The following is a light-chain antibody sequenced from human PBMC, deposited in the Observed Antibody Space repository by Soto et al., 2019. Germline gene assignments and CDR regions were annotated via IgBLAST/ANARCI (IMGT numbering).Light chain of an antibody. CDR1: QDISKY. CDR3: QQLNGFPRYT. Sequence: DIQMTQTPPSLSASVGDRVTITCRASQDISKYLAWYQQKAGKPPKLLVYDASTVQDGVPSRFTGSGSGTEFSLVISRLQPEDFATYYCQQLNGFPRYTFGQGTTVDI. J-gene: IGKJ2*01. CDR2: DAS. V-gene: IGKV1-9*01.